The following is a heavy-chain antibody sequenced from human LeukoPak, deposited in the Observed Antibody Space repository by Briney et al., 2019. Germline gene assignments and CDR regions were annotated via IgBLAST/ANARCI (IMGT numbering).Heavy chain of an antibody. CDR1: GYTFTSYY. Sequence: ASVKVSFKASGYTFTSYYMHWVRQAPGQGLEWMGIINPSGGSTSYAQKFQGRVTMTRDMSTSTVYMELSSLRSEDTAVYYCARDGSSSWYKPWFDPWGQGTLVTVSS. D-gene: IGHD6-13*01. J-gene: IGHJ5*02. CDR3: ARDGSSSWYKPWFDP. CDR2: INPSGGST. V-gene: IGHV1-46*01.